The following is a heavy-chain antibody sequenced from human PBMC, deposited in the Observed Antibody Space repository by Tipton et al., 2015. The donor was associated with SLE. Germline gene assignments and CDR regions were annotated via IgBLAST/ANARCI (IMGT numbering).Heavy chain of an antibody. D-gene: IGHD1-26*01. CDR3: AGESVVGATTSFQH. J-gene: IGHJ1*01. V-gene: IGHV4-59*11. CDR2: IYYSGST. Sequence: TLSLTCTVSGGAISSHYWSWMRQPPGKELEWIGDIYYSGSTTYNPSLTSRVTISVDTSKNQFSLKLSSVTAADTAVYYCAGESVVGATTSFQHWGQGTLVTVTS. CDR1: GGAISSHY.